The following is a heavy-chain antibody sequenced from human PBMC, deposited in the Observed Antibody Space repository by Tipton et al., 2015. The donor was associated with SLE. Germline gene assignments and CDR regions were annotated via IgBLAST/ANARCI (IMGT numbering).Heavy chain of an antibody. V-gene: IGHV1-69*01. CDR1: GGTFSDYA. D-gene: IGHD5-12*01. CDR3: ARESGRGYDYYPFDI. Sequence: QLVQSGAEVKKPGSSVKVSCKASGGTFSDYAISWVRQAPGQGLEWMGGFVPIFGTANYAQKFQGRVTITTDESATTSYMELSSLRSEDTSVYYCARESGRGYDYYPFDIWGQGTMVTVSS. CDR2: FVPIFGTA. J-gene: IGHJ3*02.